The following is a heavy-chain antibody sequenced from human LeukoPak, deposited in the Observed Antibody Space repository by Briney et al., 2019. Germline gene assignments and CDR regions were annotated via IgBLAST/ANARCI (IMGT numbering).Heavy chain of an antibody. D-gene: IGHD3-22*01. CDR1: GISFNNYW. J-gene: IGHJ4*02. CDR2: VNSDGGST. V-gene: IGHV3-74*01. CDR3: ATGLGHYYDY. Sequence: GGSLSLSCAASGISFNNYWKHWFRQAPRKELVWVSRVNSDGGSTVYADSVKGRFTISRDSAKTTVSLQMSTLRVADTAAYYCATGLGHYYDYWGQGSLVTVSS.